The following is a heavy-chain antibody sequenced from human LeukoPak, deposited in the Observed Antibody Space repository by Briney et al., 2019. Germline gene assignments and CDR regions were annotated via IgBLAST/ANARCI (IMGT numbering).Heavy chain of an antibody. CDR1: GFTFSRYT. CDR2: ISSSGSTI. D-gene: IGHD5-18*01. V-gene: IGHV3-48*04. J-gene: IGHJ4*02. Sequence: TGGSLRLSCAASGFTFSRYTMEWVRQAPGKGLEWVSYISSSGSTIYYADSVKGRFTISRDNAKNSLYLQMNSLRAEDTAVYYCARASGGYSYGTPNFDYWGQGTLVTVSS. CDR3: ARASGGYSYGTPNFDY.